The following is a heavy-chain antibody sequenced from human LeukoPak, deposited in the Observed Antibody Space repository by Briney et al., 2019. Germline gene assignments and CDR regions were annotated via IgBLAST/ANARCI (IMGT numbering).Heavy chain of an antibody. J-gene: IGHJ4*02. CDR3: ARDRGRLEWELQSDYFDY. CDR2: ISSSSSYI. D-gene: IGHD1-26*01. V-gene: IGHV3-21*01. Sequence: GGSLRLSCAASGFTFSSYSMNWVRQAPGKGLEWVSSISSSSSYIYYADSVKGRFTISRDNSKNTLYLQMNSLRAEDTAVYYCARDRGRLEWELQSDYFDYWGQGTLVTVSS. CDR1: GFTFSSYS.